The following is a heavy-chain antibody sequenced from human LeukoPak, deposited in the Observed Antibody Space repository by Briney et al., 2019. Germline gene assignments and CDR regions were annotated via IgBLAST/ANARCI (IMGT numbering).Heavy chain of an antibody. J-gene: IGHJ4*02. V-gene: IGHV4-34*01. CDR3: ARRGSGSYYTPPYFDY. CDR1: GGSFSGYY. D-gene: IGHD3-10*01. Sequence: SETLSLTCAVYGGSFSGYYWSWIRQPPGKGLEWIGSIYYSGSTYYNPSLKSRVTISVDTSKNQFSLKLSSVTAADTAVYYCARRGSGSYYTPPYFDYWGQGTLVTVSS. CDR2: IYYSGST.